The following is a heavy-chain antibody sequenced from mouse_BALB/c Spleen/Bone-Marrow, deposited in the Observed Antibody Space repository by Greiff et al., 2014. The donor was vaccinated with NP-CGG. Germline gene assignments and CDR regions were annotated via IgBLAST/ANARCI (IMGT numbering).Heavy chain of an antibody. CDR2: IISGSNTI. CDR1: GFTFSAFG. V-gene: IGHV5-17*02. D-gene: IGHD2-14*01. Sequence: EVKLQESGGDLVQPGGSRKLSCAASGFTFSAFGMHWVRQAPERGLEWVAYIISGSNTIYYSDKVKGRFTISRDDPKNTLFLQMTSLRSEDTAMYYCARSRYDVGWFAYWGQGTLVTVSA. J-gene: IGHJ3*01. CDR3: ARSRYDVGWFAY.